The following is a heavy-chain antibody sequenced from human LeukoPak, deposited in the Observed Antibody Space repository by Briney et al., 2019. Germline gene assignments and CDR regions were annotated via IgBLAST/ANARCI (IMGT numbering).Heavy chain of an antibody. CDR1: GGSFSGYY. CDR3: ARSRQASGLFNS. CDR2: INHSGST. D-gene: IGHD3-10*01. V-gene: IGHV4-34*01. Sequence: SETLSLTCAVYGGSFSGYYWSWIRQPPGKGLEWIGEINHSGSTNYNPSLKSRATMSVDTSKNQFSLKLSSVTAADTAVYYCARSRQASGLFNSWGQGTLVVVSS. J-gene: IGHJ5*01.